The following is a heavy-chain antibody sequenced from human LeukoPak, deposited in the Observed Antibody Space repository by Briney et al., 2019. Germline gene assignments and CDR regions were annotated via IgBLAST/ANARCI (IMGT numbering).Heavy chain of an antibody. CDR1: GGSISSYY. J-gene: IGHJ5*02. CDR3: ARDIVATVWFDP. CDR2: IYYSGST. D-gene: IGHD5-12*01. V-gene: IGHV4-59*01. Sequence: SETLSLTCTVSGGSISSYYWSWIRQPPGKGLEWIGYIYYSGSTNYNPSLKSRVTISVDTSKNQFSLKLSSVTAADTAVYYCARDIVATVWFDPWGQGTLVTVSS.